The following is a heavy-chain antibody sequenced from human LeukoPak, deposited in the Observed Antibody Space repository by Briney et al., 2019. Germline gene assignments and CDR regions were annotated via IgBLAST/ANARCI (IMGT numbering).Heavy chain of an antibody. J-gene: IGHJ4*02. Sequence: GASVKVSCKASGGTFSIYAISWVRQAPGQGREWMGGIIPIFGTANYAQKFQGRVTITADESTSTAYMELSRLRSEDTAVYYCARINMDSSGWYVYYFDYWGQGTLLTVSS. V-gene: IGHV1-69*13. D-gene: IGHD6-19*01. CDR2: IIPIFGTA. CDR1: GGTFSIYA. CDR3: ARINMDSSGWYVYYFDY.